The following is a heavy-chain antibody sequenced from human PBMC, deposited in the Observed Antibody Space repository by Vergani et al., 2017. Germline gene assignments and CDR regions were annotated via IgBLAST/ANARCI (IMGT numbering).Heavy chain of an antibody. CDR2: INHSGST. V-gene: IGHV4-34*01. J-gene: IGHJ4*02. Sequence: QVQLQQWGAGLLKPSETLSLTCAVYGGSFSGYYWSWIRQPPGKGLEWIGEINHSGSTNYNPSLKSRVTISVDTSKNQFSLKLSSVTAADTAVYYCARGCWYYYGSGSNHFDYWGQGTLVTVSS. CDR3: ARGCWYYYGSGSNHFDY. D-gene: IGHD3-10*01. CDR1: GGSFSGYY.